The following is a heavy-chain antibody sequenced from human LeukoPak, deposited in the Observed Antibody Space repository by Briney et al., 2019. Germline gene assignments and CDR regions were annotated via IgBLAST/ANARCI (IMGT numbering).Heavy chain of an antibody. V-gene: IGHV1-2*02. Sequence: GASVKVSCKASGYTFTGYYMHWVRQAPGQGLEWMGWINPNSGGTNYAQKFQGRVTMTRDTSISTAYMELSRLRSDDTAVYYCARDYCSSTSCYEYYFDYWGQGTLVTVSS. D-gene: IGHD2-2*01. CDR1: GYTFTGYY. CDR3: ARDYCSSTSCYEYYFDY. CDR2: INPNSGGT. J-gene: IGHJ4*02.